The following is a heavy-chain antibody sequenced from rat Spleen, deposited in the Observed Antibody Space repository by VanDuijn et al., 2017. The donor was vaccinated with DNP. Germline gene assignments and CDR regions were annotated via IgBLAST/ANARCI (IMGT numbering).Heavy chain of an antibody. Sequence: EVYLVESGGGLVQPGRSLKLSCAASGFTFTHYYMAWVRQAPKKGLEWVATINTSGTRTFYADSVRGRFTISRDYASSSLYLQMDSLRSEETATYYCARHGEVHLRYAMDAWGQGTSVTVSS. CDR3: ARHGEVHLRYAMDA. J-gene: IGHJ4*01. D-gene: IGHD1-5*01. CDR2: INTSGTRT. CDR1: GFTFTHYY. V-gene: IGHV5-7*01.